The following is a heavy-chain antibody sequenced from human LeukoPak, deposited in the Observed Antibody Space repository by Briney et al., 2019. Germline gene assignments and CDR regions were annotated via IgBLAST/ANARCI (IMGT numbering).Heavy chain of an antibody. CDR1: GFTFSSYA. J-gene: IGHJ3*02. CDR3: AKLPLVVVPAAITSAFDI. D-gene: IGHD2-2*01. Sequence: GGSLRLSCAASGFTFSSYAMHWVRQAPGKGLEWVAVISYDGSNKYYADSVKGRFTISRDNSKNTLYLQMNSLRAEDTAVYYCAKLPLVVVPAAITSAFDIWGQGTMVTVSS. V-gene: IGHV3-30*04. CDR2: ISYDGSNK.